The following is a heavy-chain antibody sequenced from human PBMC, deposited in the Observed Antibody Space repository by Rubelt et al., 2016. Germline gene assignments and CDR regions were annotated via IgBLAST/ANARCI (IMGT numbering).Heavy chain of an antibody. CDR3: ARDPLPVRGVIMTPTH. D-gene: IGHD3-10*01. J-gene: IGHJ4*02. Sequence: QVQLVQSGAEVKKPGASVKVSCKASGYTFTSYGISWVRQAPGQGLEWMGWISAYNGNKNYAQKTQGRVTMTTDTSTSTAYMELRSLRSDDTAVYYCARDPLPVRGVIMTPTHWGQGTLVTVSS. V-gene: IGHV1-18*01. CDR1: GYTFTSYG. CDR2: ISAYNGNK.